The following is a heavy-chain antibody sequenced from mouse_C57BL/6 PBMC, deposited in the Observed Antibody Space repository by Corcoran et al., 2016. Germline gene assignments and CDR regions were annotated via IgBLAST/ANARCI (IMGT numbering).Heavy chain of an antibody. Sequence: QIQLVQSGPELKKPGETVKISCKAAGYTFTTYGMSWVKQAPGKGLKWMGWINTYSGVPTYADDFKGRFAFSLETSASTAYLQINNLKNEDTATYFCAKGETAQALRGTYYAMDYWGQGTSVTVSS. V-gene: IGHV9-3*01. CDR2: INTYSGVP. CDR1: GYTFTTYG. J-gene: IGHJ4*01. CDR3: AKGETAQALRGTYYAMDY. D-gene: IGHD3-2*02.